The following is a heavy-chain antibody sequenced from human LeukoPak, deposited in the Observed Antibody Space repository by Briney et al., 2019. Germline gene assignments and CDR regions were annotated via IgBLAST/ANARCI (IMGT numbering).Heavy chain of an antibody. D-gene: IGHD3-22*01. V-gene: IGHV3-66*01. J-gene: IGHJ3*02. Sequence: PGGSLRLSCAASGFTVSSSYMSWVRQAPGKGLEWASGVYSGGNTFYADSVKGRFTISRDNSKNTLYLQMDSLRAEDTAVYYCARESPYYSYAFDIWGQGTMVTVSS. CDR2: VYSGGNT. CDR3: ARESPYYSYAFDI. CDR1: GFTVSSSY.